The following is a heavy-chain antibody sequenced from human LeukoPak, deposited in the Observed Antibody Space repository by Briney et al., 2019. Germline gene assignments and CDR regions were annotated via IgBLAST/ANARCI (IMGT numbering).Heavy chain of an antibody. V-gene: IGHV4-38-2*01. CDR3: ARPLLPKSGGPRADAFDI. D-gene: IGHD4-23*01. Sequence: SETLSLTCAVSGYSISSGYYWGWIRQPPGKGLEWIGSIYHSGSTYYNPSLKSRATISVDTSKNQFSLKLSSATAADTAVNYLARPLLPKSGGPRADAFDIGGQGTMVTVSS. J-gene: IGHJ3*02. CDR1: GYSISSGYY. CDR2: IYHSGST.